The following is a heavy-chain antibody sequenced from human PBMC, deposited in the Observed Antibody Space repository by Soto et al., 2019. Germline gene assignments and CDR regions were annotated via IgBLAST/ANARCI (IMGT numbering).Heavy chain of an antibody. V-gene: IGHV4-4*02. CDR3: ARERGAGTYQGLDY. D-gene: IGHD2-2*01. J-gene: IGHJ4*02. CDR2: VHHTGNT. CDR1: GGSISTNNW. Sequence: QVQLQESGPGLVKPSGTLSLTCAVSGGSISTNNWWHWIRQPPGEGLEWIGEVHHTGNTNYRPSLKSRVTMSLDESRHQFSLSLTSVTAADTAVYYCARERGAGTYQGLDYWGQGTLVTVSS.